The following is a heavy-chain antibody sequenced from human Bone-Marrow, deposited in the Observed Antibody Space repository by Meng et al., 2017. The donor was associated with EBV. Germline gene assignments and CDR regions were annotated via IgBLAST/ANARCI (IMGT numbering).Heavy chain of an antibody. D-gene: IGHD2-2*01. CDR1: GGSISSGGYS. Sequence: QLQWQESGSGLVRPSQTLSLTWAGSGGSISSGGYSWSWIRQPPGKGLEWIGYIYHSGSTYYNPSLKSRVTISVDRSKNQFSLKLSSVTAADTAVYYCASSDCSSTSCYPRYWGQGTLVTVSS. CDR2: IYHSGST. J-gene: IGHJ4*02. V-gene: IGHV4-30-2*01. CDR3: ASSDCSSTSCYPRY.